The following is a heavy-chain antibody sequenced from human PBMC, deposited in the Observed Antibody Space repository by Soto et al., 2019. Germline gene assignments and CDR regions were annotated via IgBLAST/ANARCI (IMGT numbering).Heavy chain of an antibody. Sequence: EVQLVQSGAEVKKPGESLRISCKGSGYSFTSYWISWVRQMPGKGLEWMGRIDPSDSYTNYSPSFQGHVTISADKSISTAYLQWSSLKASDTAMYYCARLPALLDIPQLNDYWYFDLWGRGTLVTVSS. D-gene: IGHD2-2*01. J-gene: IGHJ2*01. CDR1: GYSFTSYW. CDR2: IDPSDSYT. CDR3: ARLPALLDIPQLNDYWYFDL. V-gene: IGHV5-10-1*03.